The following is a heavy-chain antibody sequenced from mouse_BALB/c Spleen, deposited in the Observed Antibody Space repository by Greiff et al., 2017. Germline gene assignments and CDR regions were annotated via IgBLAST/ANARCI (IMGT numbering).Heavy chain of an antibody. D-gene: IGHD2-13*01. Sequence: VQLQQSGPELMKPGASVKISCKASGYSFTSYYMHWVKQSHGKSLEWIGYIDPFNGGTSYNQKFKGKATLTVDKSSSTAYMHLSSLTSEDSAVYYCARGDMNYFDYWGQGTTLTVSS. CDR3: ARGDMNYFDY. V-gene: IGHV1S135*01. CDR2: IDPFNGGT. J-gene: IGHJ2*01. CDR1: GYSFTSYY.